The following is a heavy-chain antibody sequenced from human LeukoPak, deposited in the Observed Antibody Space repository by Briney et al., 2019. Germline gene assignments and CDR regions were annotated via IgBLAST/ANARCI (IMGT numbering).Heavy chain of an antibody. V-gene: IGHV3-30*04. J-gene: IGHJ3*02. CDR2: ISYDGSNK. CDR1: GFTFSSYA. CDR3: AREKVPGIAAADAFDI. D-gene: IGHD6-13*01. Sequence: GGSLRLSCAASGFTFSSYAMHWVRQAPGKGLEWVAVISYDGSNKYYADSVKGRFTISRDNSKNTLYLQMSSLRAEDTAVYYCAREKVPGIAAADAFDIWGQGTMVTVSS.